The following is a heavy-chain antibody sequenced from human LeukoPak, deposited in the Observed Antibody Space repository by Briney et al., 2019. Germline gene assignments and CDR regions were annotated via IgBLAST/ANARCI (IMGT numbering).Heavy chain of an antibody. Sequence: PSETLSLTCAVYGGSFSGYYWSWIRQPPGKGLEWIGEINHTGSTNYNPSLKSRVTISVDKSKNHFSLKLSSVTAADTAVYYCARQDSSSWYYFDYWGQGTLVTVSS. CDR3: ARQDSSSWYYFDY. J-gene: IGHJ4*02. V-gene: IGHV4-34*01. D-gene: IGHD6-13*01. CDR2: INHTGST. CDR1: GGSFSGYY.